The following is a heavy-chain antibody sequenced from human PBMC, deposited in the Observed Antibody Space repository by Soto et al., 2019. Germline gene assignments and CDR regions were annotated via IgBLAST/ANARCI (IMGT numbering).Heavy chain of an antibody. CDR2: INHSGST. J-gene: IGHJ4*02. Sequence: KASETLSLTCAVYGGSFSGYYWSWIRQPPGKGLEWIGEINHSGSTNYNPSLKSRVTISVDTSKNQFSLKLSSVTAADTAVYYCARVHYGDYVDDWGQGTLVTVSS. V-gene: IGHV4-34*01. CDR3: ARVHYGDYVDD. CDR1: GGSFSGYY. D-gene: IGHD4-17*01.